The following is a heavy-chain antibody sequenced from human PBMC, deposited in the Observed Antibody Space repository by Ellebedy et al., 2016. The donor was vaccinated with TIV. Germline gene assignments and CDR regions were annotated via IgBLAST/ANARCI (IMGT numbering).Heavy chain of an antibody. Sequence: GESLKISXTASGFTFGDYAMSWFRQAPGKGLEWVGFIRSKAYGGTTEYAASVKGRFTISRDDSKSIAYLQMNSLKTEDTAVYYCTRAPYSRWAGATPRHDAFDIWGQGTMVTVSS. CDR3: TRAPYSRWAGATPRHDAFDI. J-gene: IGHJ3*02. CDR2: IRSKAYGGTT. CDR1: GFTFGDYA. V-gene: IGHV3-49*03. D-gene: IGHD1-26*01.